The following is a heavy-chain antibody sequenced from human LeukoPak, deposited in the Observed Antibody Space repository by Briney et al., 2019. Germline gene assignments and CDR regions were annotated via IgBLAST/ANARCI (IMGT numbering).Heavy chain of an antibody. CDR2: INHSGST. Sequence: PSETLSLTCAVYGGSFSGYYWSWIRQPPGKGLEWIGEINHSGSTNYNPSLKSRVTISVDTSKNQFSLKLSSVTAADTAVYYCARLVAFYDSSGWSTYYYYYYMDVWGKGTTVTISS. CDR1: GGSFSGYY. J-gene: IGHJ6*03. CDR3: ARLVAFYDSSGWSTYYYYYYMDV. V-gene: IGHV4-34*01. D-gene: IGHD3-22*01.